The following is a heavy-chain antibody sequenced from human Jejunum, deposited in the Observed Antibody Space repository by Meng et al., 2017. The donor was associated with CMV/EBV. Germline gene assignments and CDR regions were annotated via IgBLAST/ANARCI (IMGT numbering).Heavy chain of an antibody. CDR3: ARDRRNRLKHYGMDV. CDR2: IYSDSGT. CDR1: GISVSDNY. V-gene: IGHV3-66*01. J-gene: IGHJ6*02. Sequence: GISVSDNYVGWVRQAPGKGLGWVSVIYSDSGTYYADSVRGRFTTSRDTAKNTLYLQLNSLRAEDTAVYYCARDRRNRLKHYGMDVWGQGTTVTVSS.